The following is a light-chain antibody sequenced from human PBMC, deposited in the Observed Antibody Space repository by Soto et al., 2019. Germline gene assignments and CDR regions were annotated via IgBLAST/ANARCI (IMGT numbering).Light chain of an antibody. CDR3: CSYVGSDTAL. Sequence: QSALTQPRSMSGSPGQSVTISCTGTNSDVGGYNYVSWYQQHPGKAPKLMIYDVTKRPSGVPDRVSGSKSGNTAALTISGLQAEDEGDYYCCSYVGSDTALFGGGTKLTVL. J-gene: IGLJ2*01. CDR2: DVT. CDR1: NSDVGGYNY. V-gene: IGLV2-11*01.